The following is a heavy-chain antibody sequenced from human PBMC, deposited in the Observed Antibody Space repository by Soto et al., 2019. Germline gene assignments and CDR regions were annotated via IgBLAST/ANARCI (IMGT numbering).Heavy chain of an antibody. CDR1: GGSISSYY. D-gene: IGHD5-12*01. CDR2: IYYSGST. J-gene: IGHJ4*02. Sequence: SETLSLTCTVSGGSISSYYWSWIRQPPGKGLEWIGYIYYSGSTNYNPSLKSRVTISVDTSKNQFSLKLSSVTAADTAVYYCASRKYSGYDWGGVWFYFDYWGQGTLVTVSS. V-gene: IGHV4-59*08. CDR3: ASRKYSGYDWGGVWFYFDY.